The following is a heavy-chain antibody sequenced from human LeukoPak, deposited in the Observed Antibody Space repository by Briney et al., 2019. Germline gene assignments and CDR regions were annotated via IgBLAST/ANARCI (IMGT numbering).Heavy chain of an antibody. D-gene: IGHD5-12*01. CDR3: ARPTAYSGCGI. Sequence: PSETLSLTCTVSGGSISSYYWSWIRQPPGKGLEWIGYIYYSGSTNYNPSLKSRVPISVDPSKNQFSLHLSSVTAADTAVYYCARPTAYSGCGIWGQGTVVTVSS. CDR2: IYYSGST. CDR1: GGSISSYY. V-gene: IGHV4-59*08. J-gene: IGHJ3*02.